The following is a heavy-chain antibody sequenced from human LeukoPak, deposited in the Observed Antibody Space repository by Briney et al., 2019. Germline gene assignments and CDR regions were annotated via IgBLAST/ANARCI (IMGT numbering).Heavy chain of an antibody. D-gene: IGHD3-3*01. CDR3: AREDHIRVECIY. Sequence: ASVKVSCKASGYTFIDHYIHWVRQAPGQGLEWMGWINSNSGATNYAQNFQGRVTMTRDTSISTAYMDLKRLKSDDTAVYYCAREDHIRVECIYWGQGSLVSVST. V-gene: IGHV1-2*02. CDR2: INSNSGAT. J-gene: IGHJ4*02. CDR1: GYTFIDHY.